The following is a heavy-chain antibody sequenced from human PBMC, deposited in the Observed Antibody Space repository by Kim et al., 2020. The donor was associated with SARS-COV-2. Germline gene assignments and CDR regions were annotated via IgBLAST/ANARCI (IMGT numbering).Heavy chain of an antibody. CDR1: GYTFTSYS. V-gene: IGHV1-18*03. CDR3: ARFWGNWNYLDNC. Sequence: ASVKVSCTASGYTFTSYSISWVRQAPGQGLEWMGSIIPYNGKTNYAQNLRGRVTMTTDTSTSTAYMELGSLTSDDMAVYYCARFWGNWNYLDNCWGQGTLVTVSS. CDR2: IIPYNGKT. J-gene: IGHJ4*02. D-gene: IGHD1-7*01.